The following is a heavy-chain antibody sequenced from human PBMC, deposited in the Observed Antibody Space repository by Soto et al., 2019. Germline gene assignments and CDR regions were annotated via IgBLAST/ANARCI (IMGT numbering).Heavy chain of an antibody. CDR2: INASGGRT. CDR1: GFTFDGYA. J-gene: IGHJ5*02. CDR3: SKGPTKVTTRYFDP. Sequence: EVQLLESGGGLAQPGGSLRLSCAASGFTFDGYAMSWVRQAPGKGLEWVSVINASGGRTFYAESVKGLFTISRDNSKNTLYLKMNSLSGEDTAVYYCSKGPTKVTTRYFDPWGQGTLVTVSS. V-gene: IGHV3-23*01. D-gene: IGHD4-17*01.